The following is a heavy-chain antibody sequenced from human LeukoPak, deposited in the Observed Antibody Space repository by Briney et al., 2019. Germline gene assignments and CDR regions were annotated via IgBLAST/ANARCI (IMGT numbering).Heavy chain of an antibody. CDR2: FHDSGSA. CDR1: GDSISSYC. Sequence: SETLSLTCTVSGDSISSYCWSWIRQPPGKGLEWIGYFHDSGSANYNPSLKSRITMSVDTSKNQFSLKLRSVTAADTAVYYCARDSHSVDTATPRGFDPWGQGTLVTASS. V-gene: IGHV4-59*01. J-gene: IGHJ5*02. CDR3: ARDSHSVDTATPRGFDP. D-gene: IGHD2-15*01.